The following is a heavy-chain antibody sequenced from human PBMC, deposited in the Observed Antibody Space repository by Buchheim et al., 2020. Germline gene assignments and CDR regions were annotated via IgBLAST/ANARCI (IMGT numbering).Heavy chain of an antibody. J-gene: IGHJ5*01. CDR1: GGSFSGYY. CDR3: ARVPALLRSAARRWFDY. Sequence: QVQLQQWGAGLLKPSETLSLTCAVYGGSFSGYYWSWIRQPPGKGLEWIGEINHSGSTNYNPSLQSRVTISVDTSKNQFSLKLSSVTAADTAVYYCARVPALLRSAARRWFDYWGQGTL. V-gene: IGHV4-34*01. D-gene: IGHD2-2*01. CDR2: INHSGST.